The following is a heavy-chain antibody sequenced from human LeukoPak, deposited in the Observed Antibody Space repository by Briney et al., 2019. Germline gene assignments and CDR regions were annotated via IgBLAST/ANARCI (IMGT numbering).Heavy chain of an antibody. CDR3: ARCSKAGIAAAGSPYYYYGMDV. D-gene: IGHD6-13*01. CDR2: IYYSGST. CDR1: GGSISSYY. V-gene: IGHV4-59*01. J-gene: IGHJ6*02. Sequence: PSETQVLTCTVSGGSISSYYWSWIRQPPGKGLEWIGYIYYSGSTNYNPSLKSRVTISVDTSKNQFSLKLSSVTAADTAVYYCARCSKAGIAAAGSPYYYYGMDVWGQGTTVTVP.